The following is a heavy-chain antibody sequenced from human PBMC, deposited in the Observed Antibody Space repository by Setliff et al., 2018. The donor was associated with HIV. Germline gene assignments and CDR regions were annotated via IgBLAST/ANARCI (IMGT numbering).Heavy chain of an antibody. CDR2: IKSKADGGTT. J-gene: IGHJ4*02. CDR3: TRDSYFYDGSDYHYRHFDD. CDR1: GFIFSDYF. D-gene: IGHD3-22*01. Sequence: PGGSLRLSCAGSDSGDSGFIFSDYFMTWVRQAPGKGLEWVGRIKSKADGGTTDYAASVKGRFTISRDDSKNTLYLQMNSLRAEDTAIYYCTRDSYFYDGSDYHYRHFDDWGQGTLVTVPS. V-gene: IGHV3-15*01.